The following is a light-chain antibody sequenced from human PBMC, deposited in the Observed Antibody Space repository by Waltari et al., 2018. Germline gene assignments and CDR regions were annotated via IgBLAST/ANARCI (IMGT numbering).Light chain of an antibody. CDR3: QQRSNWPPLT. CDR2: YAS. CDR1: QSVSSY. J-gene: IGKJ4*01. Sequence: EIVLTQSPATLSLSPGERATLPCRASQSVSSYLAWYQQKPGQAPRLLIYYASNRATGIPARFSGSGSGTDFTLTISSLEPEDFAVYYCQQRSNWPPLTFGGGTKVEIK. V-gene: IGKV3-11*01.